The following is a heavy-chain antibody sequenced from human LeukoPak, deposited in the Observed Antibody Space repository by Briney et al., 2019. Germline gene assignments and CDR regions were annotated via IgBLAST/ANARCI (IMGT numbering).Heavy chain of an antibody. CDR2: IIPIFGTA. CDR3: ARDDGRSSSWYYFDY. J-gene: IGHJ4*02. D-gene: IGHD6-13*01. V-gene: IGHV1-69*13. CDR1: GGTFSSYA. Sequence: SVKVSCKASGGTFSSYAISWVRQAPGQGLEWMGGIIPIFGTANYAQKFQGRVTITADESMSTAYMELSSLRSEDTAVYYCARDDGRSSSWYYFDYWGQGTLVTVSS.